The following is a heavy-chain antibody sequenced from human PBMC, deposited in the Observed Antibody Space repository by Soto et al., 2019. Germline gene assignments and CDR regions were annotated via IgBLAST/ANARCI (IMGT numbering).Heavy chain of an antibody. D-gene: IGHD6-19*01. Sequence: EVQLVESGGGLVKPGGSLRLSCAASGFTFSSYSMNWVRQAPGKGLEWVSSISSSSSYIYYADSVKGRFTISRDNAKNSLYLQMNSLRAEDTAVYYCAREPSTLYSSGWHPEYGMDVWGQGTTVTVSS. CDR3: AREPSTLYSSGWHPEYGMDV. CDR1: GFTFSSYS. CDR2: ISSSSSYI. V-gene: IGHV3-21*01. J-gene: IGHJ6*02.